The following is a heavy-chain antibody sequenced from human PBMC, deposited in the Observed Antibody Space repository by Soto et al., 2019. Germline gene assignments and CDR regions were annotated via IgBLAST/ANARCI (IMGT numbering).Heavy chain of an antibody. CDR1: GFSFNTYA. Sequence: EVQLLESGGGLVQPGGSLRLSCETSGFSFNTYAMTWVRQAPGMGLEWVAVINYSGRTTFHAPSVKGRFTISRDNTTNKVVMHTHNLRAEDTAVDYSVKQRGSGKTYYYNMDVWGLGTTVTVS. D-gene: IGHD3-10*01. CDR2: INYSGRTT. V-gene: IGHV3-23*01. J-gene: IGHJ6*02. CDR3: VKQRGSGKTYYYNMDV.